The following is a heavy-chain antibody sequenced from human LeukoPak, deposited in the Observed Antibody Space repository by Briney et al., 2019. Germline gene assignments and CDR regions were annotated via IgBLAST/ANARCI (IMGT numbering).Heavy chain of an antibody. CDR3: ASNDILTGYYIDY. CDR1: GYSFTSYW. D-gene: IGHD3-9*01. Sequence: GESLKISCKGSGYSFTSYWIGWVRQMPGKGLEWMGIIYPGDSDTRYSPSFQGQVTISADKYISTAYLQWSSLKASDTAMYYCASNDILTGYYIDYWGQGTLVTVSS. V-gene: IGHV5-51*01. CDR2: IYPGDSDT. J-gene: IGHJ4*02.